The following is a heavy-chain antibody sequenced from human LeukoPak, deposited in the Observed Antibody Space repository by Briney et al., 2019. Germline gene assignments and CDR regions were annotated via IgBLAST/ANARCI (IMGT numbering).Heavy chain of an antibody. CDR1: GYTFTGYY. CDR3: ARPQLPYSGSYSR. CDR2: INPNSGGT. J-gene: IGHJ4*02. V-gene: IGHV1-2*02. D-gene: IGHD1-26*01. Sequence: GASVKVSCKASGYTFTGYYMHWVRQAPGQGLEWMGWINPNSGGTNYAQKFQGRVTMTRDTSISTAYMELSRLRSDDTAVYYCARPQLPYSGSYSRWGQGTLVTVSS.